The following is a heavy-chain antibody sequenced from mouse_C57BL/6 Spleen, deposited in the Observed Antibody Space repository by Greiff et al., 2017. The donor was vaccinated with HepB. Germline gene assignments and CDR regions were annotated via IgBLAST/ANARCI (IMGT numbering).Heavy chain of an antibody. CDR3: AREENYGIWYFDF. D-gene: IGHD1-1*01. CDR1: GYAFSSYW. Sequence: VQLQQSGAELVKPGASVKISCKASGYAFSSYWMNWVKQRPGKGLEWIGQIYPGDGDTNYNGKFKGKATLTADKSSSTAYMQLSSLTSEDAAVYFCAREENYGIWYFDFWGTGTTVTVSS. J-gene: IGHJ1*03. V-gene: IGHV1-80*01. CDR2: IYPGDGDT.